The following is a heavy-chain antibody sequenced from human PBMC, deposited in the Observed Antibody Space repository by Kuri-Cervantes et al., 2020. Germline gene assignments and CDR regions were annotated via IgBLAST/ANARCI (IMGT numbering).Heavy chain of an antibody. D-gene: IGHD2-15*01. CDR2: INGSGGLI. CDR1: EFTFNNYE. J-gene: IGHJ4*02. V-gene: IGHV3-48*03. CDR3: VRSGHSGGRWRYYFDY. Sequence: GGSLRLSCAASEFTFNNYEMNWFRQAPGKGPEWVSYINGSGGLISYADSMKGRFTISRDNAKNSVYLQMNSLRAEDTAVYHCVRSGHSGGRWRYYFDYCGQGTLVTVSS.